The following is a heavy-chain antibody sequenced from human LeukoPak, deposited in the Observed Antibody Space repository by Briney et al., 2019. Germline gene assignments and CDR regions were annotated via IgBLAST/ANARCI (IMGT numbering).Heavy chain of an antibody. D-gene: IGHD3-22*01. CDR1: GFTFSSYG. Sequence: GGSLRLSCAASGFTFSSYGMHWVRQAPGKGLEWVAFIRYDGSNKYYADSVKGRFTISRGNSKNTLYLQMNSLRAEDTAVYYCAKDDSGSGYWLGYFDYWGQGTLVTVSS. CDR3: AKDDSGSGYWLGYFDY. J-gene: IGHJ4*02. CDR2: IRYDGSNK. V-gene: IGHV3-30*02.